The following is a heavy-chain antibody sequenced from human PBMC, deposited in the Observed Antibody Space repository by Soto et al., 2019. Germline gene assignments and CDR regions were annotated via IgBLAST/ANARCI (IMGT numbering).Heavy chain of an antibody. V-gene: IGHV4-39*07. D-gene: IGHD5-12*01. J-gene: IGHJ4*02. Sequence: SEPLSLTCTVSGGSISSSSYYWGWIRQPPGKGLEWIGSIYYSGSTYYNPSLKSRVTISVDTSKNQFSLKLSSVTAADTAVYYCARAYGGYADYWGQGALVTVS. CDR3: ARAYGGYADY. CDR2: IYYSGST. CDR1: GGSISSSSYY.